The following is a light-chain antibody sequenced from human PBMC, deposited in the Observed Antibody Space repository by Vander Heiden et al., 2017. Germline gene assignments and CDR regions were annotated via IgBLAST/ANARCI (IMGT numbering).Light chain of an antibody. CDR1: SSDVGSYNL. Sequence: QSALTQPASVSGSPGQSITISCTGTSSDVGSYNLVSWYQQHPGKAPNLMLYECSMRPSRGSNRFSGSKSGTTASLTISGRQAEDEDDYYCASNAGSVVFGGGTKLTVL. V-gene: IGLV2-23*01. J-gene: IGLJ2*01. CDR3: ASNAGSVV. CDR2: ECS.